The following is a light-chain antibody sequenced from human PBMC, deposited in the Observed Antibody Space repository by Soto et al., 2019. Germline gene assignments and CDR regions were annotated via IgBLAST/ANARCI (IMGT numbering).Light chain of an antibody. J-gene: IGLJ1*01. CDR1: SSNIGSNY. CDR2: RNN. Sequence: QSVLTQPPSASGTPGQRVTISCSGSSSNIGSNYVYWYQQLPGTAPKLLIYRNNQRPSGVPDRFSGSKSGTSASLAISGLRSEDEADYYCAAGDASLRGPYVFGTGTKLTVL. V-gene: IGLV1-47*01. CDR3: AAGDASLRGPYV.